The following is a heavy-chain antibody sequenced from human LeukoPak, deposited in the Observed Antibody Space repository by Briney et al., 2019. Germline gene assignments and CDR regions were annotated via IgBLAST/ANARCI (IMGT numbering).Heavy chain of an antibody. CDR2: IHYSGST. CDR3: ARSVSWGLLVRDDAFDI. J-gene: IGHJ3*02. D-gene: IGHD2-21*01. Sequence: PSETLSLTCTVSRGSISSYHWIWIRQPPGKGLEWIGYIHYSGSTNYNPSLKSRVTTSVDTSKKQFSLKLRSVTAADTAVYYCARSVSWGLLVRDDAFDIWGQGTMVTVSS. V-gene: IGHV4-59*08. CDR1: RGSISSYH.